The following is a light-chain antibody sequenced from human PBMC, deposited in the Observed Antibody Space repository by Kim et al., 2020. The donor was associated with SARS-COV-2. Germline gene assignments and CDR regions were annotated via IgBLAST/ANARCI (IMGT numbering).Light chain of an antibody. CDR3: QQCHSTPLT. V-gene: IGKV1-39*01. Sequence: ASVGDRVNITCRASQSISPYLNWYQQKPGKAPKLLIYAASSLQSGVPSRFSGSGVGTDFTLTITSLQPEDFATYYCQQCHSTPLTFGGGTKVDIK. CDR2: AAS. J-gene: IGKJ4*01. CDR1: QSISPY.